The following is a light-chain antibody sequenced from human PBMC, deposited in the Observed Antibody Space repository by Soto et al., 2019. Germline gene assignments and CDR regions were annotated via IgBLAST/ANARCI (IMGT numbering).Light chain of an antibody. J-gene: IGKJ1*01. CDR3: QQTYSTPWT. CDR1: QSISTY. V-gene: IGKV1-39*01. Sequence: DIRMTQSPSFLSASVGDRVTITCWASQSISTYLNWYQQKPGKAPKLLIYGASTLQSAVPSRFTGSGSETDFTLTISSLQPEDFATYHCQQTYSTPWTFGQGTKVEIK. CDR2: GAS.